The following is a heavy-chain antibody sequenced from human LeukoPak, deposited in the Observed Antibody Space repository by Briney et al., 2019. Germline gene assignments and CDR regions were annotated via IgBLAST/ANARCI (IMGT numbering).Heavy chain of an antibody. Sequence: PGGSLRLSCAASGFTFSSYAMHWVRQAPGKGLEFVSAISTNGDNTYYANSVKGRFTISRDNSKNTLYLQMGSLRAGDMAVYYCARLVTYWGQGTLVTVSS. D-gene: IGHD3-9*01. J-gene: IGHJ4*02. V-gene: IGHV3-64*01. CDR3: ARLVTY. CDR2: ISTNGDNT. CDR1: GFTFSSYA.